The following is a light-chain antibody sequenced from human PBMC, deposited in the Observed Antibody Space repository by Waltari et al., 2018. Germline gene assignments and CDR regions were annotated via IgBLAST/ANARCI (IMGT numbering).Light chain of an antibody. V-gene: IGKV1-33*01. J-gene: IGKJ5*01. CDR2: DAS. CDR1: QDISNY. CDR3: QQYDNLPIT. Sequence: DIQMTQSPSSLSASVGDIFPITCQASQDISNYLNWYQQKPGKAPKLLIYDASNLETGVPSRFSGSGSGTDFTFTISSLQPEDIATYYCQQYDNLPITFGQGTRLEIK.